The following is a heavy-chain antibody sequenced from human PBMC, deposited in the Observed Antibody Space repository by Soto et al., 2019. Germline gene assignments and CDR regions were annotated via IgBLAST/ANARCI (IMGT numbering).Heavy chain of an antibody. V-gene: IGHV4-39*01. CDR1: GGSISSSSYY. D-gene: IGHD6-19*01. Sequence: QLQLQESGPGLVKPSETLSLTCTVSGGSISSSSYYWGWIRQPPGKGLEWIGSIYYSGSTYYNPSLTSRVTISVDTYKNQFSLKLSSVTAADTAVYYCARRTAVAADLFDPWGQGTLVTVSS. J-gene: IGHJ5*02. CDR2: IYYSGST. CDR3: ARRTAVAADLFDP.